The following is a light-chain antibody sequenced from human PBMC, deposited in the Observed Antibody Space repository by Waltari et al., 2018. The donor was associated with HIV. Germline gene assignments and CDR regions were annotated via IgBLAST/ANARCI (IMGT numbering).Light chain of an antibody. Sequence: QSALTQPPSASGSPGQSVTISCTGTSSDVGGYNYVSWYQQHPGKAPTLMIYEVSKRPSGGPERFSGSKSGNTASLTVSGLQAEDEADYYCSSYAGSNNFGVFGGGTKLTFL. CDR3: SSYAGSNNFGV. J-gene: IGLJ2*01. CDR1: SSDVGGYNY. V-gene: IGLV2-8*01. CDR2: EVS.